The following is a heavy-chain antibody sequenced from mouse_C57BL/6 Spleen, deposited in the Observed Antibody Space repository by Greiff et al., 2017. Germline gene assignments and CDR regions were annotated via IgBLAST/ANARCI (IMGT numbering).Heavy chain of an antibody. V-gene: IGHV1-76*01. Sequence: QVQLQQSGAELVRPGASVKLSCKASGYTFTDYYINWVKQRPGQGLEWIARIYPGSGNTYYNEKFKGKATLTAEKSSSTAYMQLSSLTSEDSAVYFCARGTLHYYGSDYWGQGTTLTVSS. D-gene: IGHD1-1*01. CDR1: GYTFTDYY. CDR2: IYPGSGNT. CDR3: ARGTLHYYGSDY. J-gene: IGHJ2*01.